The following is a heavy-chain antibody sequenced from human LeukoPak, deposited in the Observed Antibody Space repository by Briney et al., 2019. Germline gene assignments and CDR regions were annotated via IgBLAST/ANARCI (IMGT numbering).Heavy chain of an antibody. D-gene: IGHD3-16*01. J-gene: IGHJ5*02. CDR2: LIPILGIA. CDR3: AILPGGEPTGQNWFDP. Sequence: SSVKVSCKASGGTFSSYTISWVRQAPGQGLEGMGRLIPILGIANYAPKSQGRVTITAEKSTSTAYVELSSLRSEDRAVYYCAILPGGEPTGQNWFDPWGEGTLVTVSS. CDR1: GGTFSSYT. V-gene: IGHV1-69*02.